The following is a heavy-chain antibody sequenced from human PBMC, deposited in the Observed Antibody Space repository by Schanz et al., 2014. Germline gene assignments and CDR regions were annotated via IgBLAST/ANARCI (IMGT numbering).Heavy chain of an antibody. V-gene: IGHV1-2*02. D-gene: IGHD5-12*01. CDR2: IDPNSGGT. J-gene: IGHJ5*02. Sequence: QVPLVQSGAEVKKPGASVKVSCKSSGYTFTDYHIHWVRQAPGQGLEWMGWIDPNSGGTNYAQKFQGRVTMTRDTSITTAYMDLSGLTSDDTAVYYCAREKGHGYSGLSWGQGTLLAVSS. CDR3: AREKGHGYSGLS. CDR1: GYTFTDYH.